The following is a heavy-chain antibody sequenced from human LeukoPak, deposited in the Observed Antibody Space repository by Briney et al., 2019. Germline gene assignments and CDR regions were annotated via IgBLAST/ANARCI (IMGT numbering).Heavy chain of an antibody. D-gene: IGHD6-13*01. V-gene: IGHV1-18*01. CDR1: GYTFTSYG. J-gene: IGHJ6*02. Sequence: GASVKVSCKASGYTFTSYGISWVRQAPGQGLEWMGWISAYNGNTNYAQKLQGRVTMTTDTSTGTAYMELRSLRSDDTAVYYCARGEYSSSWALTDGYYYYGMDVWGQGTTVTVSS. CDR3: ARGEYSSSWALTDGYYYYGMDV. CDR2: ISAYNGNT.